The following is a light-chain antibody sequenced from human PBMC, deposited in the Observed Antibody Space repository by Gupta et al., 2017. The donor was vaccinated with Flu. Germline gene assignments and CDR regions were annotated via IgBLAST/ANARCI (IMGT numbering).Light chain of an antibody. Sequence: EIVLTQSPATLSLSPGERATLSCRASQSVSSYLAWYQQKPGQDPRLLIYDASNRDTGIPARFSGSGYGTDLTLTISSREPEDFAGYYCQLRGYWPALTFGGGTKVEIK. J-gene: IGKJ4*01. CDR2: DAS. CDR3: QLRGYWPALT. V-gene: IGKV3-11*01. CDR1: QSVSSY.